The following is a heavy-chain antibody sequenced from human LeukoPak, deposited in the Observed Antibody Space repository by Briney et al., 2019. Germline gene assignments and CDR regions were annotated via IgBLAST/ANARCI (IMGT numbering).Heavy chain of an antibody. CDR1: GYTFTSYG. Sequence: ASVKLSCKASGYTFTSYGISWVRQAPGQGLGWWGWISVGSGNTNYAQKCQERVTITRDISTSTAYLELSSLRSEDTAVYYCAVGRDTATEFDYWGQGTLVTVSS. J-gene: IGHJ4*02. CDR3: AVGRDTATEFDY. D-gene: IGHD5-18*01. CDR2: ISVGSGNT. V-gene: IGHV1-18*01.